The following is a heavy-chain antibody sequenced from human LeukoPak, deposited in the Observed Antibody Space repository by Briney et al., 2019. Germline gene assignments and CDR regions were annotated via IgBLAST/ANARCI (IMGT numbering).Heavy chain of an antibody. J-gene: IGHJ2*01. Sequence: SVKVSCKASGYPFASYGVSWVRQAPGQALEWMGWISAYKGNTNNAQKFHGRVTITTETSTSTAYMELKSLRSDDTAVYYCARDHGGKVDRYFDVWGRGTLVTVSS. CDR3: ARDHGGKVDRYFDV. V-gene: IGHV1-18*01. CDR1: GYPFASYG. D-gene: IGHD2-15*01. CDR2: ISAYKGNT.